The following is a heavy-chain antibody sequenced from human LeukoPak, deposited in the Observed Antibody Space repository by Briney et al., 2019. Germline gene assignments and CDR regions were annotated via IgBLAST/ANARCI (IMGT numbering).Heavy chain of an antibody. CDR3: ARDRLGDYDHSGYYDK. CDR2: ICDSGRTI. CDR1: RFTFCDYY. Sequence: VGSLRLSPAASRFTFCDYYMSTIRQAPRNGLGWGSYICDSGRTIYYADSVKGRFTISRDNAKNSVYLQMNNLGAEDTAVYYCARDRLGDYDHSGYYDKWGQGTLVTVSS. D-gene: IGHD3-22*01. V-gene: IGHV3-11*01. J-gene: IGHJ4*02.